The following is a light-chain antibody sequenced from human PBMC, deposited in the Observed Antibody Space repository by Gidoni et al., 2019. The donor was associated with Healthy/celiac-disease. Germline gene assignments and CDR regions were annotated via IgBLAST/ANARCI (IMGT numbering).Light chain of an antibody. CDR1: QDISNY. J-gene: IGKJ3*01. V-gene: IGKV1-33*01. Sequence: IHMTPSPSSLSASVRDRVTITCQASQDISNYLNWYQQKPGKAPKLLIYDASNLETGVPSRFSGSGSGTDFTFTISSLQPEDIATYDCQQYDNLPRTFGPGTKVEIK. CDR2: DAS. CDR3: QQYDNLPRT.